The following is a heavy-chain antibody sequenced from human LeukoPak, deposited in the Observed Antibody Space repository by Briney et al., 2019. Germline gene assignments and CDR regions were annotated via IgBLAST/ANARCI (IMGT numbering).Heavy chain of an antibody. J-gene: IGHJ4*02. V-gene: IGHV4-39*07. Sequence: PSETLSLTCTVSGGSISSRSYYWGWIRQSPGKGLEWIGTIYYSGTTYYNPSLKSRVTISVDTSKNHFSLKLSSVTAADTAVYYCAREGWGYYFDFWGQGTLVTVSS. CDR3: AREGWGYYFDF. D-gene: IGHD7-27*01. CDR2: IYYSGTT. CDR1: GGSISSRSYY.